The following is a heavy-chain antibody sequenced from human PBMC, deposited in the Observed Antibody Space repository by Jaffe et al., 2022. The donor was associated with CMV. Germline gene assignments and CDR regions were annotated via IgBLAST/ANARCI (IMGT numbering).Heavy chain of an antibody. D-gene: IGHD3-10*01. CDR1: GYTFATQW. Sequence: EVELVQSGAEVKKPGESLKISCTASGYTFATQWIAWVRQMPGRGLEWMGIIYPGDSDTRYSPSFEGQVTISADKSLNTAYLQWSSLKASDTAFYYCARNLAYGSGNFDAFDIWGQGTMVTVSS. CDR2: IYPGDSDT. V-gene: IGHV5-51*01. CDR3: ARNLAYGSGNFDAFDI. J-gene: IGHJ3*02.